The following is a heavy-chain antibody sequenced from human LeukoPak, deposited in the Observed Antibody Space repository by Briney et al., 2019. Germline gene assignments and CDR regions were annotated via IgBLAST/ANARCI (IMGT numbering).Heavy chain of an antibody. V-gene: IGHV4-34*01. J-gene: IGHJ4*02. CDR1: GGSFSDNY. CDR3: ARTSKSPYDYVWGSDQLPYLFDY. CDR2: INQSGTT. Sequence: SETLSLTCAIYGGSFSDNYWSWIRQPPGKGLEWIGEINQSGTTNYNPSLKSPVTISVDTSTNRFSLKLSSVTAADTAVYYCARTSKSPYDYVWGSDQLPYLFDYWGQGTLVTVSS. D-gene: IGHD3-16*02.